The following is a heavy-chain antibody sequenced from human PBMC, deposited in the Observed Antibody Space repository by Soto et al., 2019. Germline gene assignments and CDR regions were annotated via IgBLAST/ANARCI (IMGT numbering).Heavy chain of an antibody. Sequence: SLTCTVSGGSISSGDFYWSWIRQSPGKGLEWIGYIYNSGSTYYKTSLKSRVSISIDTSKNQFSLKLTSVTAADTAVYYCARGRDFWTGLIRYAFDIWGQGTMVTVSS. CDR2: IYNSGST. J-gene: IGHJ3*02. V-gene: IGHV4-30-4*01. D-gene: IGHD3-3*01. CDR3: ARGRDFWTGLIRYAFDI. CDR1: GGSISSGDFY.